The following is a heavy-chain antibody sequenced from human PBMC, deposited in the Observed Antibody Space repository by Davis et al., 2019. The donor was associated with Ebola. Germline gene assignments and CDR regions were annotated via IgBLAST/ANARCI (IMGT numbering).Heavy chain of an antibody. CDR2: ISSGSSYI. J-gene: IGHJ6*02. V-gene: IGHV3-21*01. D-gene: IGHD2-2*02. CDR1: RFAFSSYS. CDR3: ARDLYLGSWNYYGMDV. Sequence: GESLKISCAASRFAFSSYSMNWVRQAPGKGLEWVSSISSGSSYIYYADSVKGRFTISRDNAKNSLYLQMNSLRAEDTAVYYCARDLYLGSWNYYGMDVWGQGTTVTVSS.